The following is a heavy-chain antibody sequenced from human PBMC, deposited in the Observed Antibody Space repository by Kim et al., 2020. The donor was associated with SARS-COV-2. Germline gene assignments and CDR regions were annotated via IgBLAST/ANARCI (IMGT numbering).Heavy chain of an antibody. J-gene: IGHJ4*02. Sequence: QGRVTITRDTSASTAYMELSSLRSEDTAVYYCARAKSVLTGYQPPSYFDYWGQGTLVTVSS. V-gene: IGHV1-3*01. D-gene: IGHD3-9*01. CDR3: ARAKSVLTGYQPPSYFDY.